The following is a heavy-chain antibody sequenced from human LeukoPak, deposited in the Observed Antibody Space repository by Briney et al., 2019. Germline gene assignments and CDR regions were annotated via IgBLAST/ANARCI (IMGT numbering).Heavy chain of an antibody. D-gene: IGHD1-14*01. CDR2: IYYSGST. CDR3: ARQRGTLGAFDI. CDR1: GGSISSSSSSYY. V-gene: IGHV4-39*07. Sequence: NPSETLSLTCTVSGGSISSSSSSYYWGWIRQPPGKGLEWIGNIYYSGSTYYNPSLKSRVTISVDTSKNQFSLKLSSVTAADTAVYYCARQRGTLGAFDIWGQGTMVTVSS. J-gene: IGHJ3*02.